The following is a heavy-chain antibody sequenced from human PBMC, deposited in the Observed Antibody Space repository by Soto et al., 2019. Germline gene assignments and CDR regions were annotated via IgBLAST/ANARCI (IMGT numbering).Heavy chain of an antibody. CDR3: ARVEAEEVVYYYYGMDV. Sequence: SVKVSCTASGCTFSIYAISWVRQAPGQGLEWMGGIIPIFGTANYAQKFQGRVTITADESTSTAYMELSSLRSEDTAVYYCARVEAEEVVYYYYGMDVWGQGTTVTVSS. CDR1: GCTFSIYA. CDR2: IIPIFGTA. J-gene: IGHJ6*02. V-gene: IGHV1-69*13.